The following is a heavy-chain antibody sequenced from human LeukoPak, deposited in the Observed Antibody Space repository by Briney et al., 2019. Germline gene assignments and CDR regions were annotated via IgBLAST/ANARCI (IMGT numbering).Heavy chain of an antibody. CDR2: INPNSGGT. CDR1: GYTFTGYY. CDR3: ARELLAVADGLDY. V-gene: IGHV1-2*02. D-gene: IGHD6-19*01. J-gene: IGHJ4*02. Sequence: GASVKVSCRASGYTFTGYYMHWVRQAPGQGLEWMGWINPNSGGTNYAQKFQGRVTMTRDTSISTAYMELSRLRSDDTAVYYCARELLAVADGLDYWGQGTLVTVSS.